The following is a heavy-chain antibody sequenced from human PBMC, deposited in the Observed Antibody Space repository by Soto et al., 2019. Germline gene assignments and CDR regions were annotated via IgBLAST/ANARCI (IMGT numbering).Heavy chain of an antibody. J-gene: IGHJ6*02. CDR2: ISGSGDST. V-gene: IGHV3-23*01. CDR1: GFTFSSYA. Sequence: GGSLRLSCAASGFTFSSYAMSWVRQAPGKGLEWVSGISGSGDSTNYADSVKGRFTTSRDNSKNTLYLQMNSLRAEDTAVYYCAKVMGSSTLGISYYYYYGMDVWDQGTTVTVSS. D-gene: IGHD6-13*01. CDR3: AKVMGSSTLGISYYYYYGMDV.